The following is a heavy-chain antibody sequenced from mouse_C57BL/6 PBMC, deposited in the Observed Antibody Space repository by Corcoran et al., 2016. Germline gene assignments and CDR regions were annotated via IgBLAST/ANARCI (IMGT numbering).Heavy chain of an antibody. Sequence: DVQLQESGPGLVKPSQSLSLTYSVTGYSITSGYYWNWIRQFPGNKLEWMGYISYDGSNNYNPSLKNRISITRDTSKNQFFLKLNSVTTEDTATYYCAREGDGSSYDWYFDVWGTGTTVTVSS. J-gene: IGHJ1*03. D-gene: IGHD1-1*01. CDR1: GYSITSGYY. CDR2: ISYDGSN. V-gene: IGHV3-6*01. CDR3: AREGDGSSYDWYFDV.